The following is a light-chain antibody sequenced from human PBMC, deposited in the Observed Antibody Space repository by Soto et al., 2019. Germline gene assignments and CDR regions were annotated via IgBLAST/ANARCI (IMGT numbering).Light chain of an antibody. V-gene: IGKV3-20*01. Sequence: DIVLTQSPVTLSLSPGERASLSCRASQSVRNNFLAWYQQKPGQAPRILIYAASNRATGIPDRFSGGGSETDFTLTISRLEPEDFAVYYCQQFGSYPLTFGGGTKVDIK. CDR2: AAS. CDR1: QSVRNNF. J-gene: IGKJ4*01. CDR3: QQFGSYPLT.